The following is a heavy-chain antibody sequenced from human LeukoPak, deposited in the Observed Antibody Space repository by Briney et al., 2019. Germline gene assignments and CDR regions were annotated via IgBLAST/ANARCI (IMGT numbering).Heavy chain of an antibody. CDR2: INPSGGST. V-gene: IGHV1-46*01. J-gene: IGHJ4*02. CDR1: GYTFTSYY. D-gene: IGHD3-3*01. CDR3: ARVYYDFWSGYSSPHYFDY. Sequence: ASVKVSCKASGYTFTSYYMHWVRQAPGQGLEWMGIINPSGGSTSYAQKFQGRVTMTGDTSTSTVYMELSSLRSEDTAVYYCARVYYDFWSGYSSPHYFDYWGQGTLVTVSS.